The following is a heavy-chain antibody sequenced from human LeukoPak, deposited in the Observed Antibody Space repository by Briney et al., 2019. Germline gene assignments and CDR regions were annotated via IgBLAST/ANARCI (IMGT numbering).Heavy chain of an antibody. CDR3: ARGGIVVATDY. D-gene: IGHD6-19*01. CDR2: INHRGST. J-gene: IGHJ4*02. V-gene: IGHV4-34*01. CDR1: GGSFSGYY. Sequence: SDTLSLTCDVYGGSFSGYYWSWIRQPPGKGLEWIGEINHRGSTNYNPPLKSRVTISVDTSKNQFSLKLTSVTAADAAVYYCARGGIVVATDYWGQGNLVTVSS.